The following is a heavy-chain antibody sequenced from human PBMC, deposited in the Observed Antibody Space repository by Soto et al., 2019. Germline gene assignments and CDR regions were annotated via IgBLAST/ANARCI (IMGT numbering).Heavy chain of an antibody. CDR1: GFTFSSYA. Sequence: PGGSLRLSCAHSGFTFSSYAMSWVRQAPGKGLEWVSAISGSGGSTYYADAVKARFTISRDNSKNTLYLQMNSLRDEDSAVYYCAKGGSTADRTAYYCGMDVWGQGTTVTVAS. J-gene: IGHJ6*02. CDR3: AKGGSTADRTAYYCGMDV. D-gene: IGHD6-6*01. CDR2: ISGSGGST. V-gene: IGHV3-23*01.